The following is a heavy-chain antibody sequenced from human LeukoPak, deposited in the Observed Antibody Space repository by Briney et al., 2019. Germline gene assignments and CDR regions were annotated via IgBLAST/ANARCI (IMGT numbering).Heavy chain of an antibody. CDR2: AGNDGRIK. V-gene: IGHV3-30*02. Sequence: PGGSLRLSCAASGFTFTTRGVHWVRQAPGKGPQWVAFAGNDGRIKYNENSVEGRFTISRDNSKNTLYLQMNSLRPKDTAVYYCATTEGVTDKWLDPWGQGTQVTVSS. CDR1: GFTFTTRG. CDR3: ATTEGVTDKWLDP. J-gene: IGHJ5*02. D-gene: IGHD2-8*01.